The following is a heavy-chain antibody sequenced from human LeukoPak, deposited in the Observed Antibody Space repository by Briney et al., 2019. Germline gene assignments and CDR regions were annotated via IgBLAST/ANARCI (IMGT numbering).Heavy chain of an antibody. CDR2: IEYGGSEK. Sequence: GGSLRLSCAASGFTFTSYWMSWVRQAPGKGLEWVANIEYGGSEKNYVDSFKGRFTISRDNAKTTLYLQMSSLRGEDTAVYYCASARGMEVWGRGTTVTVSS. CDR1: GFTFTSYW. V-gene: IGHV3-7*02. CDR3: ASARGMEV. J-gene: IGHJ6*02.